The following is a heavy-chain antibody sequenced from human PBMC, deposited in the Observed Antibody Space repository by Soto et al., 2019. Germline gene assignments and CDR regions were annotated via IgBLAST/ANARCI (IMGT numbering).Heavy chain of an antibody. CDR2: IYYSGST. Sequence: SETLSLTCTVSGGSISSGGYYWSWIRQHPGKGLEWIGYIYYSGSTYYNPSLKSRVTISVDTSKNQFSLKLSSVTAADTAVYYCARDRDSSLGNWFDPWGQGTLVTVSS. D-gene: IGHD3-22*01. V-gene: IGHV4-31*03. CDR3: ARDRDSSLGNWFDP. J-gene: IGHJ5*02. CDR1: GGSISSGGYY.